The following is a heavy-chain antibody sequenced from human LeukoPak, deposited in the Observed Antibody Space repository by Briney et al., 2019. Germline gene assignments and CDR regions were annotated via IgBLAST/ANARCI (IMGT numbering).Heavy chain of an antibody. Sequence: PGRSLRLSCTASGFTFGVYAMSWFRQAPGKGLEWVGFIRIKAYGGTTEYAASVKGRFTISRADSKSIAYLQMNRLKTEDTAVYYCTRVPYRLVAGTFGYYFDYWGQGTLVTVSS. V-gene: IGHV3-49*03. CDR3: TRVPYRLVAGTFGYYFDY. CDR2: IRIKAYGGTT. CDR1: GFTFGVYA. D-gene: IGHD6-19*01. J-gene: IGHJ4*02.